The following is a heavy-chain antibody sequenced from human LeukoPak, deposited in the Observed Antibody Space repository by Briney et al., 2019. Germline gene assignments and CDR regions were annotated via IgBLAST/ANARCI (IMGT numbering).Heavy chain of an antibody. CDR2: ISYTGTT. D-gene: IGHD3-10*01. CDR3: ASPSGGRYRDDALDI. V-gene: IGHV4-61*01. J-gene: IGHJ3*02. CDR1: GGSVSSGSYY. Sequence: SETLSLTCTVSGGSVSSGSYYWSWIRQPPGKRLGWIGYISYTGTTNYNPSLRSRVTISVDMSKNQIFLKLNSVTAADTAVYHCASPSGGRYRDDALDIWGQGTMVTVSS.